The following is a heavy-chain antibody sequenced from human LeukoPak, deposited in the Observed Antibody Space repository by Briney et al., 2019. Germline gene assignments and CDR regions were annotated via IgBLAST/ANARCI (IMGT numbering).Heavy chain of an antibody. Sequence: GGSLRLSCAASGFTFSSYAMHWVRQAPGKGLEYVSAISSNGGSTYYANSVKGRFTISRDNSKNTLYLQMGSLRAEDMAVYYCARQYPGASWAYYDFWSGYPDYWGQGTLVTVSS. CDR1: GFTFSSYA. CDR2: ISSNGGST. CDR3: ARQYPGASWAYYDFWSGYPDY. D-gene: IGHD3-3*01. V-gene: IGHV3-64*01. J-gene: IGHJ4*02.